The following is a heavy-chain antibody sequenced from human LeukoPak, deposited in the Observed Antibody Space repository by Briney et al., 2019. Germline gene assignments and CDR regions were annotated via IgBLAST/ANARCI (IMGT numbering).Heavy chain of an antibody. J-gene: IGHJ4*02. CDR3: ARKDGDY. V-gene: IGHV4-4*07. Sequence: SETLSLTCTVSGASISAFHWTWFRQPAGKGLEWIGLIYSSGSTLFNPSLKSRVAMSVDLTKDQLSPKLTSVTAADTAMYYCARKDGDYWGREPWSPSRQ. CDR1: GASISAFH. CDR2: IYSSGST.